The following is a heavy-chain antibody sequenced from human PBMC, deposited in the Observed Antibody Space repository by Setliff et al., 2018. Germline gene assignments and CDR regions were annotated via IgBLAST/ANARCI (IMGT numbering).Heavy chain of an antibody. J-gene: IGHJ4*02. CDR1: GGTFNSNA. Sequence: SVKVSCKASGGTFNSNAISWVRQAPGQGLEWVGGIMPIFGTTNYAQKFQGRVTITTDESTSTAYMELSSLRPEDTAVYYCAREKGYYFDSTNYYYYFDYWGQGTLVTVSS. V-gene: IGHV1-69*05. CDR2: IMPIFGTT. CDR3: AREKGYYFDSTNYYYYFDY. D-gene: IGHD3-22*01.